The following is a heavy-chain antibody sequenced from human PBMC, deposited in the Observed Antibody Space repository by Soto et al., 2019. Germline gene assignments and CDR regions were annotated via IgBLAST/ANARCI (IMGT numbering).Heavy chain of an antibody. CDR2: IWYDGSDK. CDR3: ARGWLAGGYEFDY. D-gene: IGHD5-12*01. Sequence: QVQLVESGGGVVQPWRSLRLSCAASGFTFSSYGMHWVRQAPGKGLEWVAIIWYDGSDKYYSDSVKGRFTISRDNSKNTLYLQMNSLRGEDTAVYYCARGWLAGGYEFDYWGQGTLVTVSS. CDR1: GFTFSSYG. J-gene: IGHJ4*02. V-gene: IGHV3-33*01.